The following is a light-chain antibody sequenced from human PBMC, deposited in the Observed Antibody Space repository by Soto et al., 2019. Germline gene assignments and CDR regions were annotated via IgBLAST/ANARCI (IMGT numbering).Light chain of an antibody. CDR2: KAS. CDR3: QQYKSYSRT. Sequence: DIQMTQSPSTLSASVGDRVTNTCRASQSVSSWLAWYQQKPGKAPNLLIYKASSLESGVPSRFSGSGSGTEFTLTISSLQPDDFATYYCQQYKSYSRTFGQGTKVEIK. J-gene: IGKJ1*01. CDR1: QSVSSW. V-gene: IGKV1-5*03.